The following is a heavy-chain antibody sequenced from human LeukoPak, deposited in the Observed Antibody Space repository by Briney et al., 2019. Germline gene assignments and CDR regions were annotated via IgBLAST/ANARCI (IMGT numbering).Heavy chain of an antibody. Sequence: ASVKVSCKASGYTFTSYAMNWVRQAPGQGLEWMGWINTNTGNPTYAQGFTGRYVFSLDTSVSTAYLQISSLKAEDTAVYYCARVGYCSSTSCSDYWGQGTLVTVSS. D-gene: IGHD2-2*01. J-gene: IGHJ4*02. V-gene: IGHV7-4-1*02. CDR1: GYTFTSYA. CDR2: INTNTGNP. CDR3: ARVGYCSSTSCSDY.